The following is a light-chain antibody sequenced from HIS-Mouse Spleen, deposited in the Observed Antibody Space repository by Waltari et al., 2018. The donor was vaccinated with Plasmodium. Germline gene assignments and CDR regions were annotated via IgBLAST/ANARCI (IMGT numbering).Light chain of an antibody. J-gene: IGKJ4*01. CDR3: RQYNCLLT. V-gene: IGKV1-5*03. Sequence: IQMTQSPSTLSASVGDRVTITCRASRRIRSWVAWYQQKPGKAPKLLIYRATRLESGVPTRFRGSGSGTEFTRAIISLQPGGFATEYGRQYNCLLTFGGGTKVEGK. CDR2: RAT. CDR1: RRIRSW.